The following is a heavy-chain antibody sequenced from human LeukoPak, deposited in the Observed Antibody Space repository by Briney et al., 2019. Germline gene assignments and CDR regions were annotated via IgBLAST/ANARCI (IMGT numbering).Heavy chain of an antibody. CDR2: ISGSGGST. D-gene: IGHD1-26*01. CDR3: AKWEWELLDYFDY. Sequence: PGRSLRLSCAASGFTFNSYAMSWVRQAPGKGLEWVSAISGSGGSTYYADSVKGRFTISRDNSKNTLYLQMNSLRAGDTAVYYCAKWEWELLDYFDYWGQGTLVTVSS. J-gene: IGHJ4*02. V-gene: IGHV3-23*01. CDR1: GFTFNSYA.